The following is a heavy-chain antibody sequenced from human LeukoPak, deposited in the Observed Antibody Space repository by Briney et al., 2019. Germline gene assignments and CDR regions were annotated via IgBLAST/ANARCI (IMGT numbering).Heavy chain of an antibody. J-gene: IGHJ4*02. D-gene: IGHD5-24*01. CDR1: GFTFSSYA. V-gene: IGHV3-23*01. CDR2: ISGSGGST. Sequence: GGSLRLSCAASGFTFSSYAMSWVRQAPGKGLEWVSAISGSGGSTYYADSVKGRFTISRDNSKNTLYLQMNSLRAEDTAVYYCAKVGEGDGYNPGGYYWGQGTLVTVSS. CDR3: AKVGEGDGYNPGGYY.